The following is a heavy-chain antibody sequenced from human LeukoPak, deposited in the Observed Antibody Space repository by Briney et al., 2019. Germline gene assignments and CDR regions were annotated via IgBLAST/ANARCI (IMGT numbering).Heavy chain of an antibody. CDR1: GYTFTNYA. V-gene: IGHV7-4-1*02. CDR2: INTNTGNP. CDR3: AREVERYYGSGSYLGAGDY. J-gene: IGHJ4*02. D-gene: IGHD3-10*01. Sequence: GASVKVSCKSSGYTFTNYAMNWVRQAPGQGLEWMGWINTNTGNPTYAQGFTGRFVFSLDTSVSTAYLQISSLKAEDTAVYYCAREVERYYGSGSYLGAGDYWGQGTLVTVSS.